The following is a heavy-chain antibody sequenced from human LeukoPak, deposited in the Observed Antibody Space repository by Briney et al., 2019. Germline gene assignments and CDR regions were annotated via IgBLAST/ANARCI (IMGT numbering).Heavy chain of an antibody. D-gene: IGHD3-9*01. CDR2: MNPSSGNT. CDR3: ARGLDVERSSAWSWGPKKFYYNVMDV. Sequence: ASVKVSCKVSGYTFTSSNINWVRQAPGQGLEWMGWMNPSSGNTAYAQTFQGRVTMTRDTSTNTAFLQLTSLGSEDTAVYYCARGLDVERSSAWSWGPKKFYYNVMDVWGQGTTVTVSS. CDR1: GYTFTSSN. V-gene: IGHV1-8*01. J-gene: IGHJ6*02.